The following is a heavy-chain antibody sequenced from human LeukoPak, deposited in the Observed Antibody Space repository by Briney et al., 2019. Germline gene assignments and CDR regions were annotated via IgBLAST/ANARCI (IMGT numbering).Heavy chain of an antibody. CDR1: GGSISSTNW. D-gene: IGHD2-2*02. CDR3: ARALGGYTQFDY. J-gene: IGHJ4*02. Sequence: SGTLSLTCTVSGGSISSTNWWSWVRQPPGKGLEWIGEIYHSGSTYYNPSLKSRVTMSVDTSKNQFSLKLSSVTAADTAVYYCARALGGYTQFDYWGQGTLVTVSS. V-gene: IGHV4-4*02. CDR2: IYHSGST.